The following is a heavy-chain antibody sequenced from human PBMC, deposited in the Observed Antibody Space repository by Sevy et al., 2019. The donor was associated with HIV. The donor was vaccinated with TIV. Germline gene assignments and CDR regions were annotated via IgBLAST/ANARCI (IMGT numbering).Heavy chain of an antibody. D-gene: IGHD7-27*01. Sequence: SETLSLTCTVSGDSFSSYFWAWIRQPAGKGLEWIGRINTSGSTNYNPYLKSLVTMSVDTSKSQFSLKVTSLTAADTAIYFCARSNWVTATNGFSKSYYFDYWGQGSLVTVSS. V-gene: IGHV4-4*07. CDR3: ARSNWVTATNGFSKSYYFDY. CDR2: INTSGST. J-gene: IGHJ4*02. CDR1: GDSFSSYF.